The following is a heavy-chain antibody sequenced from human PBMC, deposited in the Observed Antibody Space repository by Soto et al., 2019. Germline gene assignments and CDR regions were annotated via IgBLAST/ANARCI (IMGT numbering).Heavy chain of an antibody. CDR2: ISGSGGF. V-gene: IGHV3-23*01. Sequence: GGSLRLSCAASGFTFSSYGMSWVRQAPGKGLEWVSAISGSGGFYYADSVKGRFTISRDNSKKTLYLQMNSLSAEDTAVYYCAKDRRAMDHWGQGTLVTVSS. CDR3: AKDRRAMDH. D-gene: IGHD5-18*01. J-gene: IGHJ4*02. CDR1: GFTFSSYG.